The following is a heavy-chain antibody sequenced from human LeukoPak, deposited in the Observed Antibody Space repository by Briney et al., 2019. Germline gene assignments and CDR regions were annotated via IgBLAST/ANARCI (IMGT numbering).Heavy chain of an antibody. CDR3: ARDGRGYSSGPIYFDY. V-gene: IGHV1-18*01. CDR1: GYTFTSYG. D-gene: IGHD6-19*01. Sequence: ASVKVSCKASGYTFTSYGISWVRQAPGQGLEWMGWISACNGNTNYAQKLQGRVTMTTDTSTSTAYMELRSLRSDDTAVYYCARDGRGYSSGPIYFDYWGQGTLVTVSS. CDR2: ISACNGNT. J-gene: IGHJ4*02.